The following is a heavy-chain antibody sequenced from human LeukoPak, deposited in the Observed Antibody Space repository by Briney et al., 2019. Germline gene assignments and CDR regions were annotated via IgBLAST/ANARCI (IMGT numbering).Heavy chain of an antibody. V-gene: IGHV3-13*04. J-gene: IGHJ6*02. CDR1: GFSFNAYD. D-gene: IGHD6-19*01. CDR2: IGRAGDT. Sequence: GGSLRLSCAAAGFSFNAYDVHWVRQATGRGLEWVSYIGRAGDTYYAGSVKGRFTISRDDAKNSLYLQLNSLGVGDTAVYYCARDSSGWGLAVWGQGTTVTVSS. CDR3: ARDSSGWGLAV.